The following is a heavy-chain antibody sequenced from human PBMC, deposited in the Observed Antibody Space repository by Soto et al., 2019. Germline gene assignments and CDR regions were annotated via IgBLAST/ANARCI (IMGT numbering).Heavy chain of an antibody. D-gene: IGHD3-22*01. CDR1: GFTFSSYS. Sequence: EVQLVESGGGLVQPGGSLRLSCAASGFTFSSYSMNWVRQAPGTGLEWVSYISSSSSTIYYADSVKGRFTISRDNAKNSLYLQMNSLRAEDTAVYYCARSRTYYYDSSGYESAFDIWGQGTMVTVSS. CDR3: ARSRTYYYDSSGYESAFDI. J-gene: IGHJ3*02. V-gene: IGHV3-48*01. CDR2: ISSSSSTI.